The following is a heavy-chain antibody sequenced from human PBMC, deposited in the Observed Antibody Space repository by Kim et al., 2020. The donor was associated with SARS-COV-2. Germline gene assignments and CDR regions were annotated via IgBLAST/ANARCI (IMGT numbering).Heavy chain of an antibody. V-gene: IGHV3-9*01. Sequence: GGSLRLSCAASGFTFDDYAMHWVRQAPGQGLEWVSGISWNSGSIGYADSVKGRFTISRDNAKNSLYLQMNSLRAEDTALYYCAKGGLYSGSYLGVDYWGQGTLVTISP. CDR1: GFTFDDYA. CDR2: ISWNSGSI. D-gene: IGHD1-26*01. CDR3: AKGGLYSGSYLGVDY. J-gene: IGHJ4*02.